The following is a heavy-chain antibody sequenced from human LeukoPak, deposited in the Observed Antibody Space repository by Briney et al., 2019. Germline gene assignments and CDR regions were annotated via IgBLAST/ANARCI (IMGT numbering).Heavy chain of an antibody. Sequence: SETLSLTCTVSGGSISPYYWSWIRQTPGKGLEWIGYILYSGTTTNYNPSLKSRVTISVETSKNQFSLKLSSVTSAETAVYYCARVGDWNDLVYWGQGTLVTVSS. CDR2: ILYSGTTT. J-gene: IGHJ4*02. CDR3: ARVGDWNDLVY. D-gene: IGHD1-1*01. V-gene: IGHV4-59*01. CDR1: GGSISPYY.